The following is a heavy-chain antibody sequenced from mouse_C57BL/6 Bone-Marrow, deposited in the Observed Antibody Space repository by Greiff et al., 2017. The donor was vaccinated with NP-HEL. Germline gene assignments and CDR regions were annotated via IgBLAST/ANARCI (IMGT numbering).Heavy chain of an antibody. V-gene: IGHV1-64*01. J-gene: IGHJ3*01. CDR1: GYTFTSYW. CDR3: ARQNAWFAY. Sequence: QVHVKQSGAELVKPGASVKLSCKASGYTFTSYWMHWVKQRPGQGLEWIGMIHPNSGSTNYNEKFKSKATLTVDKSSSTAYMQLSSLTSEDSAVYYCARQNAWFAYWGQGTLVTVSA. CDR2: IHPNSGST.